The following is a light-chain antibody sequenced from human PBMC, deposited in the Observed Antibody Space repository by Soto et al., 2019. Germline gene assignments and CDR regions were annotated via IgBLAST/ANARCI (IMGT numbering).Light chain of an antibody. CDR3: QQYDNWWT. CDR1: QSVTSN. V-gene: IGKV3-15*01. J-gene: IGKJ1*01. Sequence: EIVMTQSPATLSVSPGERATLSCRASQSVTSNLAWYQKKPGQAPRILIYGASTRATGIPARFSGSGSGTDFTLTISSLQSEDFAVYYCQQYDNWWTFGQGTRVEIK. CDR2: GAS.